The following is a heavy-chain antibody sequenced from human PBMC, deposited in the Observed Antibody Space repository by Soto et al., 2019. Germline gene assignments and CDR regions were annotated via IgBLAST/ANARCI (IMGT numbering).Heavy chain of an antibody. CDR2: IYYSGST. Sequence: PSETLSLTCTVPGGSISSYYWSWIRQPPGKGLEWIGYIYYSGSTNYNPSLKSRVTISVDTSKNQFSLKLSSVTAADTAVYYCARGIYGSGAQLGFWGQGTLVTVSS. CDR1: GGSISSYY. CDR3: ARGIYGSGAQLGF. D-gene: IGHD3-10*01. J-gene: IGHJ4*02. V-gene: IGHV4-59*01.